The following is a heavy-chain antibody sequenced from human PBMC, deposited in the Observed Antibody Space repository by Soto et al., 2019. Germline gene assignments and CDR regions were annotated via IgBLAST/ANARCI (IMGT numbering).Heavy chain of an antibody. D-gene: IGHD3-10*01. Sequence: GGSLRLSCISSGFTFRTYTMNWVRQAPGKGLEWVSGIRGFSPYTFYAESVKGRFTISRDNAKISLYLQMNSLRAEDTAVYYCARDRGYDAHDYYYNAMDVWGQGTTVTVSS. CDR2: IRGFSPYT. CDR3: ARDRGYDAHDYYYNAMDV. J-gene: IGHJ6*02. CDR1: GFTFRTYT. V-gene: IGHV3-21*01.